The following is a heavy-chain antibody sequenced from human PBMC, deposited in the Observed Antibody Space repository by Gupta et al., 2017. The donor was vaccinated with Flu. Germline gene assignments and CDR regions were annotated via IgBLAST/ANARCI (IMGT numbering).Heavy chain of an antibody. CDR3: TTGIAAGGGYYYYMDV. CDR2: IRRRIDGGTT. Sequence: EVQLVESGGGLVKPGGSLRLSCAASGFTFTTAWMSWVRQAPGKGLEWVGRIRRRIDGGTTNYAAPVKDRFIISRDDSKNTVYLQMNSLKTEDTAVYYCTTGIAAGGGYYYYMDVWGIGTTVTVSS. J-gene: IGHJ6*03. D-gene: IGHD6-13*01. CDR1: GFTFTTAW. V-gene: IGHV3-15*01.